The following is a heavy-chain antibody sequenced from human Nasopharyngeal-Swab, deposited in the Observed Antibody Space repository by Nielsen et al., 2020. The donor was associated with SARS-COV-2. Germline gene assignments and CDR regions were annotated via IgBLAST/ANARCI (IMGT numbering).Heavy chain of an antibody. CDR3: ARAVTMIVVYYYGMDV. Sequence: GGSLRLSCAASGFAFSSYEMNWVRQAPGKGLEWVSYISSSGSTIYYADSVKGRFTISRDNAKNSLYLQMNSLRAEDTAVYYCARAVTMIVVYYYGMDVWGQGTTVTVFS. J-gene: IGHJ6*02. D-gene: IGHD3-22*01. CDR1: GFAFSSYE. CDR2: ISSSGSTI. V-gene: IGHV3-48*03.